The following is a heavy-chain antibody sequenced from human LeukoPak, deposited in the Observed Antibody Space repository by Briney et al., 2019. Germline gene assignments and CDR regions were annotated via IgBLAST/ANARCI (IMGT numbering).Heavy chain of an antibody. J-gene: IGHJ4*02. V-gene: IGHV3-53*01. CDR3: TRDQMNY. CDR1: EFTVSRNY. D-gene: IGHD5-24*01. Sequence: GGSLRLSCTASEFTVSRNYMLWVRQAPGKGLECVSIIFSNGDTHYADSVKGRFTTSRDTSKNTVSLQMNSLRVEDTAMYYCTRDQMNYWGQGTLVTVSS. CDR2: IFSNGDT.